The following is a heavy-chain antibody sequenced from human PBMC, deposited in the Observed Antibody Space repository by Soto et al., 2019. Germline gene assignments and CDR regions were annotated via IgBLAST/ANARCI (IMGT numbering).Heavy chain of an antibody. Sequence: PGGSLRLSCAASGFTFSDHYMDWVRQAPGKGLEWVGRTRNKANSYTTEYAASVKGRFTISRDDSKNSLYLQKNSLKTEDTAVYYGARAPGVYWVQGALVTVSS. CDR3: ARAPGVY. J-gene: IGHJ4*02. D-gene: IGHD3-10*01. CDR2: TRNKANSYTT. V-gene: IGHV3-72*01. CDR1: GFTFSDHY.